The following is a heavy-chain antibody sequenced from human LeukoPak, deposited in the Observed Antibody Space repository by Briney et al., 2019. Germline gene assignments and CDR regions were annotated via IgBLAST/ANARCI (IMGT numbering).Heavy chain of an antibody. CDR1: GYSFTSYW. D-gene: IGHD6-13*01. CDR2: IYPGASDT. V-gene: IGHV5-51*01. J-gene: IGHJ4*02. Sequence: PGESLKISCKGSGYSFTSYWIGWVRQTLGKGLEWMGIIYPGASDTRYSPSFQGQVTISADKSISTAYLQWSSLKASDTAMYYCASYSSSWWLVYWGQGTLVTVSS. CDR3: ASYSSSWWLVY.